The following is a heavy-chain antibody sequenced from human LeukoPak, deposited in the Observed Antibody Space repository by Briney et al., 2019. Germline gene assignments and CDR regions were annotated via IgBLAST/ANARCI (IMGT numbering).Heavy chain of an antibody. Sequence: SETLSLTCTVSGGSISGYYWSWIRQPPGKGLEWFGYIYYSGSTNYNPSLNSRVTISVDTSKNQFPLKLSSVTAADTAVYYCARQGGSYDAFDIWGQGTMVTVSS. D-gene: IGHD1-26*01. CDR3: ARQGGSYDAFDI. J-gene: IGHJ3*02. CDR1: GGSISGYY. V-gene: IGHV4-59*08. CDR2: IYYSGST.